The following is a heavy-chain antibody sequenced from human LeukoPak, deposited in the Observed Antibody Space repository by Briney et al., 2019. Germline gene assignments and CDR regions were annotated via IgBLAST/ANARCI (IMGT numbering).Heavy chain of an antibody. CDR1: GYSISSGYY. CDR2: IYHSGST. J-gene: IGHJ4*02. CDR3: ARSSSGYSSGEANY. D-gene: IGHD6-19*01. Sequence: SETLSLTCDVSGYSISSGYYWGWIRQPPGKGLEWIGSIYHSGSTYYNPSLKSRVTISVDTSKNQFSLNLSSVTAADTAVYYCARSSSGYSSGEANYWGQGTLVTVSS. V-gene: IGHV4-38-2*01.